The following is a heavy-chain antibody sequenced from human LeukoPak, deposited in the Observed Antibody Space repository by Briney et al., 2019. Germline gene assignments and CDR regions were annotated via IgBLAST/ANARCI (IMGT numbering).Heavy chain of an antibody. J-gene: IGHJ4*02. Sequence: SETLSLTCTVSGDSISSYFWSWIRQPPGKGLEWIGYIYYSGSTNYNPSLKSRVTILVDTSKNLFFLKVSSVTAADAAVYYCARGRSSSWSSFDYWGQGTLVTVSS. D-gene: IGHD6-13*01. CDR1: GDSISSYF. V-gene: IGHV4-59*08. CDR2: IYYSGST. CDR3: ARGRSSSWSSFDY.